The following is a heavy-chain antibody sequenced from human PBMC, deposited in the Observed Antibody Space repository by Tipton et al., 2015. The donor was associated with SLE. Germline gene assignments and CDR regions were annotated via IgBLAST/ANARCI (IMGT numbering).Heavy chain of an antibody. CDR1: GFTFSSYV. CDR2: IYGGGTS. CDR3: AKPPGQGDI. Sequence: SLRLSCAASGFTFSSYVMSWVRQAPGKGLEWVSSIYGGGTSYYAESVKGRFTISRDNSKNTLYLPMHSLRVEDTAVYYCAKPPGQGDIWGQGTMVTVSS. J-gene: IGHJ3*02. V-gene: IGHV3-23*03.